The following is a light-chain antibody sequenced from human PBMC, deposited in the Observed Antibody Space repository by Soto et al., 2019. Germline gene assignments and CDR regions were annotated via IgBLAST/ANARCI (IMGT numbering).Light chain of an antibody. Sequence: DIQMTQSPSTLSASVGDRVTITCRASQSISNWLAWYQQKPGKAPKLLIYDASTLESGVPSRFSGSGAGTEFTLTISSLQPDDFAIYYCQQINEYLTFGGGTKVDIK. V-gene: IGKV1-5*01. J-gene: IGKJ4*01. CDR1: QSISNW. CDR3: QQINEYLT. CDR2: DAS.